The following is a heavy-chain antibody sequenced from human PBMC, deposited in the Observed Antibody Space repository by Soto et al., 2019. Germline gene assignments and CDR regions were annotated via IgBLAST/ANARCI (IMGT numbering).Heavy chain of an antibody. J-gene: IGHJ3*02. D-gene: IGHD2-21*01. CDR1: VGSVSSGSYY. CDR3: GRHVVPVGHDFDI. V-gene: IGHV4-61*01. Sequence: SETLSLTCTVSVGSVSSGSYYWSWIRQPPGKGLEWIWYIYYSGSTNYNPSLKSRVTISVDTSKNQFSLKLRSVNAADTDVYYCGRHVVPVGHDFDIWGQGTMVTVSS. CDR2: IYYSGST.